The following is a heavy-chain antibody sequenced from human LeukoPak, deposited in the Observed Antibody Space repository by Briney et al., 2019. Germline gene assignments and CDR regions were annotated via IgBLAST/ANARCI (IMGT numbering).Heavy chain of an antibody. CDR3: ARDSSHSSPQYFRH. CDR1: GGSISSYY. V-gene: IGHV4-59*12. Sequence: SETLSLTCTVSGGSISSYYWSWIRQPPGKGLEWIGYIYYSGSTNYNPSLKSRVTISVDTSKNQFSLKLSSVTAADTAVYYCARDSSHSSPQYFRHWGQGTLVTVSS. D-gene: IGHD3-22*01. CDR2: IYYSGST. J-gene: IGHJ1*01.